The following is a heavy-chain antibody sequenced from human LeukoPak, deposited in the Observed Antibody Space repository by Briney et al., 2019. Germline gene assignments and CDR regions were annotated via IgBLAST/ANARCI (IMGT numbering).Heavy chain of an antibody. D-gene: IGHD6-13*01. J-gene: IGHJ6*04. Sequence: PSQTLSLTCTVSGGSISSGDYYWSWIRQLPGKGLEWIGYIYYSGSTYYNPPLKSRVTISVDTSKNQFSLKLSSVTAADTAVYYCARIVYIDSSSIYGMDVWGKGTTVTVSS. CDR2: IYYSGST. V-gene: IGHV4-30-4*01. CDR3: ARIVYIDSSSIYGMDV. CDR1: GGSISSGDYY.